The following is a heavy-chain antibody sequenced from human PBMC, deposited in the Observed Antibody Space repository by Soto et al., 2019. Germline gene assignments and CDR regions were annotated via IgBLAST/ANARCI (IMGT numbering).Heavy chain of an antibody. CDR1: GFTFSTYW. J-gene: IGHJ4*02. D-gene: IGHD2-2*01. CDR3: TRSITGFSYADS. V-gene: IGHV3-74*01. CDR2: INGDGSDT. Sequence: EVQLVESGGVLVQPGGSLRLSCAASGFTFSTYWMHWVRQAPGKGLVWVSRINGDGSDTVYTDFVKGRFTSSRDNANNTLNVQMNSLRAEDTAVYYCTRSITGFSYADSWGRGPLVTVSS.